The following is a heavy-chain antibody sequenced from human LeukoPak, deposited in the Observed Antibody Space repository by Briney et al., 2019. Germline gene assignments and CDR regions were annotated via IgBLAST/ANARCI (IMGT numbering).Heavy chain of an antibody. J-gene: IGHJ4*01. CDR3: AREDVDTSFDY. CDR1: GFAFVDYA. V-gene: IGHV3-23*01. Sequence: GGSLGLSCAASGFAFVDYAMNWVRQAPGKGLEWVSAISGDGSRTYYIDSVKGRFTISRDTSKNTLYLHLNSLRAEDTAVYYCAREDVDTSFDYWGHGTLVTISS. CDR2: ISGDGSRT. D-gene: IGHD5-18*01.